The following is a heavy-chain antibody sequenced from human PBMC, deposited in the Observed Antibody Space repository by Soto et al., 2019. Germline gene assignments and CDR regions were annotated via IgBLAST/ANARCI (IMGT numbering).Heavy chain of an antibody. D-gene: IGHD1-1*01. Sequence: GGSLRLSCAASGFTFNTYDMSWVRQASGKGLEWVSTVTGSGASTYYADSVKGRFAISRDNSRNTLYLQMNVLRAEDTAVYYCTTIMPTTGTVYWGQGTLVTVS. CDR3: TTIMPTTGTVY. J-gene: IGHJ4*02. CDR1: GFTFNTYD. CDR2: VTGSGAST. V-gene: IGHV3-23*01.